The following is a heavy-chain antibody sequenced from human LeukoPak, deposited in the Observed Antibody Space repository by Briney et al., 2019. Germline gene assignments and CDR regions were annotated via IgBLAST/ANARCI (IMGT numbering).Heavy chain of an antibody. CDR2: ISGGSNYI. Sequence: SGGSLRLSCTASGFTFSTYTMNWVRQSPGKGLEWVSSISGGSNYIYYGDSVKSRFTISRDNAKNSLYLQMNSLRAEDTAVYYCARDFGDSSEFFQHWGQGTLVTVSS. D-gene: IGHD6-13*01. CDR1: GFTFSTYT. J-gene: IGHJ1*01. CDR3: ARDFGDSSEFFQH. V-gene: IGHV3-21*01.